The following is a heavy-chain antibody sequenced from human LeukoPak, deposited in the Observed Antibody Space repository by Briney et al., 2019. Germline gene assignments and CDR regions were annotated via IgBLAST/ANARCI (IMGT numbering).Heavy chain of an antibody. CDR3: ARANWGDNYFDY. D-gene: IGHD7-27*01. J-gene: IGHJ4*02. Sequence: PGGSLRLSCAASGFTFSSYAMSWVRQAPGKGLEWVSLISGSGGSTYYADSVKGRFTISRDNSKNTLYLQMNSLRAEDTAVYYCARANWGDNYFDYWGQGTLVTVSS. V-gene: IGHV3-23*01. CDR2: ISGSGGST. CDR1: GFTFSSYA.